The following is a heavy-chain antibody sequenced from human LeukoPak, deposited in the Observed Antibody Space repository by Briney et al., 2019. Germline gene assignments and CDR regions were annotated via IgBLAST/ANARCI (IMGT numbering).Heavy chain of an antibody. J-gene: IGHJ4*02. CDR1: GFTFSSYS. V-gene: IGHV3-48*04. CDR2: ISSSSSTI. D-gene: IGHD3-10*01. Sequence: GGSLRLSCAASGFTFSSYSMNWVRQAPGKGLEWVSYISSSSSTIYYADSVKGRFTISRDNAKNSLYLQMNSLRAEDTAVYYYARDRNGGYWGQGTLVTVSS. CDR3: ARDRNGGY.